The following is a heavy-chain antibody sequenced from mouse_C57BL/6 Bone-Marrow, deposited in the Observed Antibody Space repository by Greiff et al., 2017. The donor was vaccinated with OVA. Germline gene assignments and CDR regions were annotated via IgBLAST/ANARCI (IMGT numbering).Heavy chain of an antibody. CDR1: GFTFSSYA. V-gene: IGHV5-4*01. CDR3: ARSAMDY. CDR2: ISDGGSYT. Sequence: EVQLVESGGGLVKPGGSLKLSCAASGFTFSSYAMSWVRQTPEKRLEWVATISDGGSYTYYPDNVKGRFTISRDNAENNLYLQMSHLKSEDTAMYYCARSAMDYWGQGTSVTVSS. J-gene: IGHJ4*01.